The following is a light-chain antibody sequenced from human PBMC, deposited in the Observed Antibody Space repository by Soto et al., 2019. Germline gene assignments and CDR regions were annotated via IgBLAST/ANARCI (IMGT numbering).Light chain of an antibody. Sequence: QSVLAQPASVSGSPGQSITISCTGTSGFVGSFSLVSWYQQHPGKAPKVMIFEVPRRPSGVPDRFSGSTSVNSASLTISGLQDDDDADYYCCLYIGATTYVFGTGTKVTVL. CDR1: SGFVGSFSL. CDR2: EVP. CDR3: CLYIGATTYV. J-gene: IGLJ1*01. V-gene: IGLV2-23*02.